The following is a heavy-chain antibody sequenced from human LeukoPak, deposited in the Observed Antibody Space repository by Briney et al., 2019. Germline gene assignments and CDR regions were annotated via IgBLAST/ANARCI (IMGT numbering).Heavy chain of an antibody. V-gene: IGHV1-18*01. J-gene: IGHJ3*02. CDR2: ISAYNGNT. D-gene: IGHD2-2*01. CDR3: ARRYCSSTSCSIYAFDI. CDR1: GYTFTGYG. Sequence: ASVKVSCKASGYTFTGYGISWVRQAPGQGLEWMGWISAYNGNTNYAQKLQGRVTMTTDTSTSTAYMELRSLRSDDTAVYYCARRYCSSTSCSIYAFDIWGQGTMVTVSS.